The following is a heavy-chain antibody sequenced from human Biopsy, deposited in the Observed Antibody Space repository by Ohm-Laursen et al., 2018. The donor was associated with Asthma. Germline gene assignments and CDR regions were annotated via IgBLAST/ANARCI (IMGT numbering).Heavy chain of an antibody. J-gene: IGHJ4*01. Sequence: TQTITLTCTFSGFSLSKSGVGVGWIRLPPREAPDWLALIYWNGDKHYSPRLRSRLTVTKDTSRNQVVLAMSNMDTVDTATYFCARAVRRVEFSFFDNWGLGTMVYVSS. CDR2: IYWNGDK. V-gene: IGHV2-5*01. D-gene: IGHD2/OR15-2a*01. CDR3: ARAVRRVEFSFFDN. CDR1: GFSLSKSGVG.